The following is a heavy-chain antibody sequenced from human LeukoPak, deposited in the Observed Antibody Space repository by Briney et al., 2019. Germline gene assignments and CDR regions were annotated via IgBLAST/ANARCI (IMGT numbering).Heavy chain of an antibody. Sequence: GASVKVSCKASGYTFTGYYMHWVRQAPGQGLEWMGWINPNSGGTNYAQKFQGRVTMTRDTSISTAYMELSRLKASDTAMYYCARQGDYCSGGSCYPYYFDYWGQGTLVTVSS. CDR1: GYTFTGYY. J-gene: IGHJ4*02. CDR3: ARQGDYCSGGSCYPYYFDY. V-gene: IGHV1-2*02. D-gene: IGHD2-15*01. CDR2: INPNSGGT.